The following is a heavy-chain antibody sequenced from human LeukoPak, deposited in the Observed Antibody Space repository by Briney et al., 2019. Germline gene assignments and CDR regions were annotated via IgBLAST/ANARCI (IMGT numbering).Heavy chain of an antibody. CDR2: INHSGST. Sequence: SETLSLTCAVYGGSFSGYYWSWIRQPPGKGREWIGEINHSGSTHYNPSLKSRVTISVDTSTNQFSLKLSSVTAADTAVYYCARGRRGPPVLVPIGFDCWGQGTLVTVSS. V-gene: IGHV4-34*01. J-gene: IGHJ4*02. CDR1: GGSFSGYY. D-gene: IGHD2-15*01. CDR3: ARGRRGPPVLVPIGFDC.